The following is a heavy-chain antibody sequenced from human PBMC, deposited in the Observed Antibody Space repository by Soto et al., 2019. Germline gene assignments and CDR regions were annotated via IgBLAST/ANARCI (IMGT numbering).Heavy chain of an antibody. CDR1: GYTFTSYY. Sequence: QVQLVQSGAEVKKPGASVKVSCKASGYTFTSYYMHWVRQAPGQGLEWMGIINPSGGSTSYAQKFQGRVTRTRDTSTSTVYMELSSLRSDDTAVYYCARQYCSGGSCYTLDYWGQGTLVTVSS. D-gene: IGHD2-15*01. J-gene: IGHJ4*02. CDR2: INPSGGST. V-gene: IGHV1-46*01. CDR3: ARQYCSGGSCYTLDY.